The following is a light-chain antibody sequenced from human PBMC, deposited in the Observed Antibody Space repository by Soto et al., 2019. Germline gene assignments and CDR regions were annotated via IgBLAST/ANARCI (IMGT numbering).Light chain of an antibody. CDR3: QLLGVT. J-gene: IGKJ3*01. Sequence: EIVLTQSPATLSLSPGERATLSCRASQSVRSYLAWYQQKPGQAPRLLIYDASNRATGIPARFSGSGSGTDFTLTISSLEPEDFAVYYCQLLGVTFGPGTKVDIK. CDR2: DAS. CDR1: QSVRSY. V-gene: IGKV3-11*01.